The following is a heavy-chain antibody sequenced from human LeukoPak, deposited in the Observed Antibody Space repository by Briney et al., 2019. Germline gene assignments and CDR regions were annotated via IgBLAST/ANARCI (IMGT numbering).Heavy chain of an antibody. D-gene: IGHD6-13*01. Sequence: GESLKISFKGSGYRFTSYWIGWVRQMPGKGLEWMGIIYPGDSDTRYSPSFQGQVTISADKSISTAYLQWSSLKASDTAMYYCARRRYSGIAAAGTGAFDIWGQGTMVTVSS. CDR3: ARRRYSGIAAAGTGAFDI. CDR2: IYPGDSDT. CDR1: GYRFTSYW. J-gene: IGHJ3*02. V-gene: IGHV5-51*01.